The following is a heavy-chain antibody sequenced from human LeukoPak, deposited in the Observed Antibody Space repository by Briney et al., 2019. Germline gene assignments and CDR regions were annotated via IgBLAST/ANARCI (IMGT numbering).Heavy chain of an antibody. CDR1: GGSISSYF. J-gene: IGHJ4*02. D-gene: IGHD3-22*01. Sequence: PSETLSLTCTVSGGSISSYFWSWIRQPPGKGLEWIGYIYYSGSTNYNPSLKSRITMSLDTSKNQFSLKLSSVTAADTAVYCCARGSHYYDSSGYSFDYWGQGTLVTVSS. CDR3: ARGSHYYDSSGYSFDY. V-gene: IGHV4-59*13. CDR2: IYYSGST.